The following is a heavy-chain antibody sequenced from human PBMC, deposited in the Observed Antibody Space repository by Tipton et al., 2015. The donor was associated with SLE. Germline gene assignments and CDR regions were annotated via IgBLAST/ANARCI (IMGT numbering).Heavy chain of an antibody. CDR3: ARGDDFWRGDRFDY. Sequence: QLVQSGAEVKKPGASVKVSCKASGYSFTTYTINWVRQAPGQGLEWMGWINTNTGNPTYAQGFTGRFVFSLDTSVSTAYLQISSLKAEDTAVYYCARGDDFWRGDRFDYWGQGTLVTVSS. D-gene: IGHD3-3*01. CDR1: GYSFTTYT. J-gene: IGHJ4*02. V-gene: IGHV7-4-1*02. CDR2: INTNTGNP.